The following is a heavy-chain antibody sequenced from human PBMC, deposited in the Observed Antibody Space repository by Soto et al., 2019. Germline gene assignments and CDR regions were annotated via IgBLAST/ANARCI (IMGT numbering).Heavy chain of an antibody. D-gene: IGHD2-8*01. V-gene: IGHV1-3*01. J-gene: IGHJ6*03. CDR3: AIPYLSNESYYYYMDV. Sequence: QVQLVQSGAEVKKPGASVKVSCKASGYTFTSYAMHWVRQAPGQRLEWMGWINAGNGNTKYSQKFQGRVTINKDTSASKAYRGLRNQRSEDTAVYCLAIPYLSNESYYYYMDVWGKGTTVTVSS. CDR2: INAGNGNT. CDR1: GYTFTSYA.